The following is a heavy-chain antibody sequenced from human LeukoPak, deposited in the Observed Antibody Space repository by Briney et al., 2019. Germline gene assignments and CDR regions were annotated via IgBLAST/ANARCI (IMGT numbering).Heavy chain of an antibody. CDR3: ARVPMVRGVHYFDY. V-gene: IGHV3-21*01. D-gene: IGHD3-10*01. Sequence: GSLRLSCAASGFTFSSYSMNWVRQAPGKGLEWVSSTSSSSSYIYYADSVKGRFTISRDNAKNSLYLQMNSLRAEDTAVYYCARVPMVRGVHYFDYWGQGTLVTVSS. J-gene: IGHJ4*02. CDR1: GFTFSSYS. CDR2: TSSSSSYI.